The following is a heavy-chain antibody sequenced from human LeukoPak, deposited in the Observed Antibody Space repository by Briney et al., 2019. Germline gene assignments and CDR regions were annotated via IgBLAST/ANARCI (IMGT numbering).Heavy chain of an antibody. J-gene: IGHJ4*02. CDR1: GGSISSSRYQ. CDR2: IYYSGNS. D-gene: IGHD3-9*01. V-gene: IGHV4-39*01. CDR3: ARQDTFYDILPGYYLDY. Sequence: PSETLSLTCTVSGGSISSSRYQWGWIRQPPGKALEWIGTIYYSGNSYYNPSLKSRVTISGDTSKNQFPLTLTSVTAADTAVYYCARQDTFYDILPGYYLDYWGQGTLVTVSS.